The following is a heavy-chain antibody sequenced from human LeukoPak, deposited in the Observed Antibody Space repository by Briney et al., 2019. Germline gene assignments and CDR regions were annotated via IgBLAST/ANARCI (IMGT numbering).Heavy chain of an antibody. CDR2: IYYSGST. D-gene: IGHD2-2*01. Sequence: PSETLSLTCTVSGGSISSYYWSWIRQPPGKGLEWIGYIYYSGSTYYNPSLKSRVTISVDTSKNQFSLKLSSVTAADTAVYYCARNPSSASYVDYWGQGTLVTVSS. CDR1: GGSISSYY. CDR3: ARNPSSASYVDY. V-gene: IGHV4-59*12. J-gene: IGHJ4*02.